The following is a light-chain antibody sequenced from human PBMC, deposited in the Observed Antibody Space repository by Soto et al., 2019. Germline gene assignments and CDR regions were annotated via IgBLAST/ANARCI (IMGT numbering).Light chain of an antibody. CDR3: QQYETFSGT. CDR2: DAS. CDR1: QSVSGW. J-gene: IGKJ1*01. V-gene: IGKV1-5*01. Sequence: DIQMTQSPSTLSTSIGGTVTVTCRASQSVSGWLAWYQQKPGEAPKLLIYDASALPRGVPSRFSGSGSGTKFTLTIASLQPDDFATYYCQQYETFSGTFGPGTKVDIK.